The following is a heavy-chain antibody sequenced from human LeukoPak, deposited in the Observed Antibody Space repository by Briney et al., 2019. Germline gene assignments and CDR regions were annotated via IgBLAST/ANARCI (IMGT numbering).Heavy chain of an antibody. V-gene: IGHV3-21*01. CDR3: ASFPPYMVRTDAFDI. CDR1: GFTVSSNY. CDR2: ISRSSAYI. J-gene: IGHJ3*02. Sequence: GGSLRLSCAAFGFTVSSNYMNWVRQAPGKGLEWVSSISRSSAYIYYADSVKGRFTSSRDNAKNSLYLQMNSLRAEDTAVYYCASFPPYMVRTDAFDIWGQGTMVTVSS. D-gene: IGHD3-10*01.